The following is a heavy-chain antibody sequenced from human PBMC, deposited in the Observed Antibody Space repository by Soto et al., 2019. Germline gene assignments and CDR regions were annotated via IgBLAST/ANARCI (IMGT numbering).Heavy chain of an antibody. J-gene: IGHJ4*02. CDR1: GFIFGSYG. Sequence: QVQLVESVGGVVQPGRSLRLSCAASGFIFGSYGMHWVSQAPGKGLEWVAVIWYDGSNKYYADSVKGRFTISRDNSKNTLYLQMNSLRAEDTAVYYCARDYDSSGFPPFWGQGTLVTVSS. D-gene: IGHD3-22*01. CDR2: IWYDGSNK. V-gene: IGHV3-33*01. CDR3: ARDYDSSGFPPF.